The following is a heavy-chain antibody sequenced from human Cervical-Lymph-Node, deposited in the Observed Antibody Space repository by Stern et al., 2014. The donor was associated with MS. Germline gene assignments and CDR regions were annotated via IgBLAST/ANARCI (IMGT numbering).Heavy chain of an antibody. CDR1: GYSLTNTW. CDR2: IYPGDSET. D-gene: IGHD6-13*01. CDR3: ARGRGIALRPDY. Sequence: VQLVESGAELKKPGESLRISCKGSGYSLTNTWIGWVRQMPGKGLEWMGTIYPGDSETRASPSFQGQVTISADKSINTAYLQWSSLKASDTAMYYCARGRGIALRPDYWGQGTLVTVSS. J-gene: IGHJ4*02. V-gene: IGHV5-51*03.